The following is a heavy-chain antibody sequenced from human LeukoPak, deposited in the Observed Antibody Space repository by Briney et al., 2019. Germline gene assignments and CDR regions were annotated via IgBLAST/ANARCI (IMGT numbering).Heavy chain of an antibody. CDR3: ARGFGDGYRPFDY. J-gene: IGHJ4*02. V-gene: IGHV4-59*01. CDR1: GGSISSYY. CDR2: IYYSGST. D-gene: IGHD5-24*01. Sequence: SETLSLTCTVSGGSISSYYWSWIRQPPGKGLVWIGYIYYSGSTNYNPSLKSRVTISVDTSKNQFSLKLSSVTAADTAVYYCARGFGDGYRPFDYWGQGTLVTVSS.